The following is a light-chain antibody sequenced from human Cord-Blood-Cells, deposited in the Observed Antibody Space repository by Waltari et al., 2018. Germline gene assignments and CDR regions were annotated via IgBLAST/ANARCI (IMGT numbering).Light chain of an antibody. CDR2: DVS. Sequence: QSALTQPAPVSGSPGQSITISCTGTSSDVGGYNYVSWYQQHPGKAPKLMIYDVSKRPSGVSNRFSGSKSGNTASLTISGLQAEDEADYYCSSYTSSSTNYVFGTGTKVTVL. CDR3: SSYTSSSTNYV. J-gene: IGLJ1*01. V-gene: IGLV2-14*01. CDR1: SSDVGGYNY.